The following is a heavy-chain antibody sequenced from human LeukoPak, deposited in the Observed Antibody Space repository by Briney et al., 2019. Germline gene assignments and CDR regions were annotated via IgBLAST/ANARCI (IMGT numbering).Heavy chain of an antibody. CDR1: GFTFSVYA. Sequence: GRSLRLSCAASGFTFSVYAMHWVRQGPGKGLEWVASISYDGRNSHYADSVRGRFTTSRDNSKSTLNLQMNSLRPEDTAVYYCAKLGFDSSGSHTLLDYWGQGTQVTVSS. CDR3: AKLGFDSSGSHTLLDY. J-gene: IGHJ4*02. CDR2: ISYDGRNS. D-gene: IGHD3-22*01. V-gene: IGHV3-30*18.